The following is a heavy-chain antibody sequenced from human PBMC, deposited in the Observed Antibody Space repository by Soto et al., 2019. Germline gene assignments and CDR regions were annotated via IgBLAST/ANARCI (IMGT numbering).Heavy chain of an antibody. CDR3: ARGTPYGSGRPYAFDI. Sequence: QVQLVESGGGVVQPERSLRLSCAASRFTFRTYGMHWVRQTPGKGLEWVAVLWYDGSNKDYADSVKGRFTIFRDNSKHTLYWQMNTLRAEDTAVYYCARGTPYGSGRPYAFDIWGQGTMVTVSS. V-gene: IGHV3-33*01. CDR1: RFTFRTYG. J-gene: IGHJ3*02. CDR2: LWYDGSNK. D-gene: IGHD3-10*01.